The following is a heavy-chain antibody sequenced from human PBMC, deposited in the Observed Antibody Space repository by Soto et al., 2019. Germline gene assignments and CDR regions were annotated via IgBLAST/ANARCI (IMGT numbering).Heavy chain of an antibody. J-gene: IGHJ4*02. V-gene: IGHV3-23*01. D-gene: IGHD4-4*01. CDR1: GFTFSSYA. CDR2: ISGSGGST. CDR3: AKDHKVYSSNVGPFDY. Sequence: PGGSLRLSCAASGFTFSSYAMSWVRQAPGKGLEWVSAISGSGGSTYYADSVKGRFTISRDNSKNTLYLQMNSLRAEDTAVYYCAKDHKVYSSNVGPFDYWGQGTLVTVSS.